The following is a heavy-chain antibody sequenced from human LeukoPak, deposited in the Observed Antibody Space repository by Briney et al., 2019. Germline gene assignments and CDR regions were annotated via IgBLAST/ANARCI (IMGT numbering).Heavy chain of an antibody. Sequence: GGSLRLSCAASGFTLSTYTMNWVRQAPGKGLEWVSTVSDSSDVHYSDSVKGRFTISRDNARNSLYLQMNSLRDEDTAVYYCARDGLHTAHFDYWGQGTLVIVSS. CDR1: GFTLSTYT. CDR2: VSDSSDV. CDR3: ARDGLHTAHFDY. D-gene: IGHD5-18*01. V-gene: IGHV3-48*02. J-gene: IGHJ4*02.